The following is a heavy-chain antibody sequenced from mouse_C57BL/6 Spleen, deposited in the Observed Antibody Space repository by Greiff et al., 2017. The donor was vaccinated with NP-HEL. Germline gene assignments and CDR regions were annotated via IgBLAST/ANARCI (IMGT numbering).Heavy chain of an antibody. CDR3: ARSHYYGDWYFDV. V-gene: IGHV1-69*01. D-gene: IGHD1-1*01. CDR2: IDPSDSYT. J-gene: IGHJ1*03. Sequence: QVQLQQPGAELVMPGASVKLSCKASGYTFTSYWMHWVKQRPGQGLEWIGEIDPSDSYTNYNQKFKGKSTLTVDKSSSTAYMQLSSLTSEDSAVYYCARSHYYGDWYFDVWGTGTTVTVSS. CDR1: GYTFTSYW.